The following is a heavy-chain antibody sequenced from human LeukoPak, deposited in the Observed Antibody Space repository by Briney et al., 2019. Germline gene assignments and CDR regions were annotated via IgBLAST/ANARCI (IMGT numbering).Heavy chain of an antibody. CDR3: ARSSKKVEMATPYYFDY. D-gene: IGHD5-24*01. CDR1: GYTFTSYG. Sequence: ASVKVSCKASGYTFTSYGISWVRQAPGQGLEWMGWISAYNGNTNYAQKLQGRVTMTTDTSTSTAYMELRSLRSDDTAVYYCARSSKKVEMATPYYFDYWGQGTLVTVSS. J-gene: IGHJ4*02. V-gene: IGHV1-18*01. CDR2: ISAYNGNT.